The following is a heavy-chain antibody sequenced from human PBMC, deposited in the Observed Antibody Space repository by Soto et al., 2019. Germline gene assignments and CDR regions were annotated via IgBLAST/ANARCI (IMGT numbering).Heavy chain of an antibody. V-gene: IGHV3-23*01. CDR2: ITGSGDTT. CDR1: GFTFSSYA. Sequence: TGGSLRLSCAASGFTFSSYAMRWVRQAPGKGLEWVSDITGSGDTTYYADSVKGRFTISRDNSKNTLYLQMNSLSAEDTAVYYCARRIDRSGSTDWGQGTLVTVSS. D-gene: IGHD3-22*01. CDR3: ARRIDRSGSTD. J-gene: IGHJ4*02.